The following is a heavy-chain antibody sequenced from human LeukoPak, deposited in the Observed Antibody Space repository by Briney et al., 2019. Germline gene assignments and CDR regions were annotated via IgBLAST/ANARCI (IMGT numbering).Heavy chain of an antibody. CDR3: ARVSDYPKEKFDF. J-gene: IGHJ4*02. D-gene: IGHD3/OR15-3a*01. Sequence: SETLSLTCTVSGDSISSSRYYWGWIRQPPGKGLEWIGYMSYSGTTKYNPSLKSRLTISMDTSKNQFSLKLSSVTAADTAVYYCARVSDYPKEKFDFWGQGTLVTVSS. CDR2: MSYSGTT. CDR1: GDSISSSRYY. V-gene: IGHV4-61*05.